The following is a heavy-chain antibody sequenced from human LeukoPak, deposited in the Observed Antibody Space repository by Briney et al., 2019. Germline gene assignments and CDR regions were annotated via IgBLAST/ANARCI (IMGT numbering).Heavy chain of an antibody. CDR2: IYYSGRT. Sequence: SETLSLTCTVSGGSISNTNYYWGWIRQPPGKGLEWIGSIYYSGRTYYYPSLKSRVTISVDASKNQFSLKLSSVTAADTAVYYCARIEYSSSIAHWGQGTLVTVSS. CDR3: ARIEYSSSIAH. CDR1: GGSISNTNYY. J-gene: IGHJ5*02. V-gene: IGHV4-39*07. D-gene: IGHD6-6*01.